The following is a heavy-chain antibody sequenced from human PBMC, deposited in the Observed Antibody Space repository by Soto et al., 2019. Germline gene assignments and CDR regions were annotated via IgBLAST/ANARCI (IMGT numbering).Heavy chain of an antibody. CDR1: GFTFSSYA. V-gene: IGHV3-23*01. Sequence: GSLRLSCAASGFTFSSYAMSWVRQAPGKGLEWVSAISGSGGSTYYADSVKGRFTISRDNSKNTLYLQMNSLRAEDTAVYYCAKEVSLGLPAMVYYFDYWGQGTLVTVSS. D-gene: IGHD5-18*01. J-gene: IGHJ4*02. CDR3: AKEVSLGLPAMVYYFDY. CDR2: ISGSGGST.